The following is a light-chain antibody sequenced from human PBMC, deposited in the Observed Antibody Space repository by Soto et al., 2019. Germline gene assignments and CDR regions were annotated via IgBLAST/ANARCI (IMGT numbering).Light chain of an antibody. CDR2: DVS. CDR3: DQRSNWPLT. Sequence: EVVLTQSPATLSLSPGERATLSCRASQSVTKYLAWYQQKPGQALRLLIYDVSKRATGIPARFSGSGSETDFTLTISSLEPGDFAVYYCDQRSNWPLTFGGGTKLEIK. J-gene: IGKJ4*01. CDR1: QSVTKY. V-gene: IGKV3-11*01.